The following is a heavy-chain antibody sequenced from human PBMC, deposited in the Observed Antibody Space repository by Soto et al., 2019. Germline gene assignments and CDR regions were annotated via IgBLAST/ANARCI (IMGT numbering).Heavy chain of an antibody. J-gene: IGHJ6*02. CDR3: ARDPYCISTSCGNGMDV. V-gene: IGHV4-31*03. CDR2: IYYGGST. CDR1: GGSISSGGYY. D-gene: IGHD2-2*01. Sequence: QVQLQESGPGLVKPSQTLSLTCTVSGGSISSGGYYWSWIRQHPGKGLEWIGYIYYGGSTYYNPSLKSRVTIPVDTPKNQFSLKLSSVTAADAAVYYCARDPYCISTSCGNGMDVWGQGTTVTVSS.